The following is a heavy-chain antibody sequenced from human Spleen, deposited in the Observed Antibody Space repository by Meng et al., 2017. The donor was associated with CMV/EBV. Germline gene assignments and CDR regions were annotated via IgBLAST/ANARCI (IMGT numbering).Heavy chain of an antibody. CDR1: DYTFPNYG. J-gene: IGHJ5*02. D-gene: IGHD2-2*02. CDR3: ARALTVCSSTSCYTNWFDP. V-gene: IGHV1-18*01. CDR2: ISAYNGNT. Sequence: ASVKVSCKASDYTFPNYGISWVRQAPGQGLEWMGLISAYNGNTNYAQMLQGRVTMTTDISTTTAYMELRSLRSDDTAVYYCARALTVCSSTSCYTNWFDPWGQGTLVTVSS.